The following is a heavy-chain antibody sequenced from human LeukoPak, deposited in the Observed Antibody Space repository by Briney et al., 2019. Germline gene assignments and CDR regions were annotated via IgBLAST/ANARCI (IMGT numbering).Heavy chain of an antibody. CDR2: INHSGST. Sequence: PSETLSLTCAVYGGSFSGYYLSWIRQPPGKGLEFIGEINHSGSTNYNPSLKSRVTISVDTSKNQSSLKLSSVTAADTAVYYCARGKNYYGWKLSYGMDVWGQGTTVTVSS. CDR1: GGSFSGYY. J-gene: IGHJ6*02. CDR3: ARGKNYYGWKLSYGMDV. D-gene: IGHD3-10*01. V-gene: IGHV4-34*01.